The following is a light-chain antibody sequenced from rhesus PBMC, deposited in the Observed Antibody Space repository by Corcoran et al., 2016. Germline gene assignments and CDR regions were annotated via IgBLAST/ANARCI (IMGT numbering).Light chain of an antibody. J-gene: IGKJ4*01. CDR3: QQYDGLPLT. CDR2: ETY. Sequence: DIQMTQSPSSLSASVGDKVTITCHASQVINNWLAWYQHSPGKALKPLIFETYRLRSGVPSRFSGSGSGTDFTLTISNLQPEDFATYYCQQYDGLPLTFGGGTKVEIK. CDR1: QVINNW. V-gene: IGKV1-19*01.